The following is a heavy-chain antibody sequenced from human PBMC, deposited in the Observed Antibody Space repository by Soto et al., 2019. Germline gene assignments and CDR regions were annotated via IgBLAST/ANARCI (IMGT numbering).Heavy chain of an antibody. Sequence: GASMKVSCKASGGTFSSYAISWVRRAPGQGLEWMGGIIPIFGTANYAQKFQGRVTITADESTSTAYMELSSLRSEDTAVYYCARLGQLEDPLVDYWGQGTPVTVSS. CDR2: IIPIFGTA. D-gene: IGHD1-1*01. J-gene: IGHJ4*02. V-gene: IGHV1-69*13. CDR1: GGTFSSYA. CDR3: ARLGQLEDPLVDY.